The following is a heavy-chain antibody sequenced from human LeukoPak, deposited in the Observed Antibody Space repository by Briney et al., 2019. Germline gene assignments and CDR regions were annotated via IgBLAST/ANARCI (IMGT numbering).Heavy chain of an antibody. CDR2: INTDGSST. CDR1: GFTFSSYW. D-gene: IGHD2/OR15-2a*01. V-gene: IGHV3-74*01. Sequence: AGSLTLSCAASGFTFSSYWMHWVRQAPAKGLVWVSRINTDGSSTNYADSVKGRFTISRDNAKNTLYLQMNSLRAEDTATYYCARGEFGDYYYFYMDVWGKGTTVTVSS. J-gene: IGHJ6*03. CDR3: ARGEFGDYYYFYMDV.